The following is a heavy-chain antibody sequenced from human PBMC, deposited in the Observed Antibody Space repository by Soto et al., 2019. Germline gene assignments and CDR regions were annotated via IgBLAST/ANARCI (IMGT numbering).Heavy chain of an antibody. CDR1: GFTFSSYA. V-gene: IGHV3-23*01. CDR2: ISGSGGST. CDR3: AKDLWPRGYSSSSRPRWFDP. Sequence: GGSLRLSCAASGFTFSSYAMSWVRQAPGKGLEWVSAISGSGGSTYYADSVKGRFTISRDNSKNTLYLQMNSLRAEDTAVYYCAKDLWPRGYSSSSRPRWFDPWGQGNLVTVSS. D-gene: IGHD6-6*01. J-gene: IGHJ5*02.